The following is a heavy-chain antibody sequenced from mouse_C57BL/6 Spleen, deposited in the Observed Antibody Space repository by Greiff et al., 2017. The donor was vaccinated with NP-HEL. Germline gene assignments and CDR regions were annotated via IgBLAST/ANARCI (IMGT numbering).Heavy chain of an antibody. V-gene: IGHV6-6*01. Sequence: EVQLQQSGGGLVQPGGSMKLSCAASGFTFSDAWMDWVRQSPEKGLEWVAEIRNKANNHATYYAESVKGRFTISRDDSKSSVYLQMNSLRAEDTGIYYCTRNYYGYDGYAMDYWGQGTSVTVSS. D-gene: IGHD2-2*01. CDR2: IRNKANNHAT. J-gene: IGHJ4*01. CDR3: TRNYYGYDGYAMDY. CDR1: GFTFSDAW.